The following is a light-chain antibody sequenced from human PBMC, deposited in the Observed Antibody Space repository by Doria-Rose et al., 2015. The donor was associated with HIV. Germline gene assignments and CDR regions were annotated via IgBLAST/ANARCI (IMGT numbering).Light chain of an antibody. CDR2: CAS. J-gene: IGKJ3*01. Sequence: DIQVTQSPESLGMSLGERATLNCKSNQSLLYTSKNYLACYQQKPGQPTKLLIYCASTRKSGVPARFSGSGSGTDFTLTISGLEAEDVAVYYCQQYYDTPSFGPGTTVDIK. CDR3: QQYYDTPS. V-gene: IGKV4-1*01. CDR1: QSLLYTSKNY.